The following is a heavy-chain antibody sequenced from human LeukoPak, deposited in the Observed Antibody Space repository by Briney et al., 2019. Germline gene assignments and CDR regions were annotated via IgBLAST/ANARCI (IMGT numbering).Heavy chain of an antibody. D-gene: IGHD6-6*01. J-gene: IGHJ5*02. Sequence: SETLSLTCTVSGGSISSSSNYWGWIRQPPGKGLEWIGSIYYSGSTYYNPSLKSRVTISVDTSKNQFSLKLSSVTAADTAVYYCARASSIAARLPRPNWFDPWGQGTLVTVSS. CDR3: ARASSIAARLPRPNWFDP. CDR2: IYYSGST. V-gene: IGHV4-39*07. CDR1: GGSISSSSNY.